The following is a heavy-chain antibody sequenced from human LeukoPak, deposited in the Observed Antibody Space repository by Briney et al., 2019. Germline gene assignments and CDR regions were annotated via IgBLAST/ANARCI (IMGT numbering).Heavy chain of an antibody. CDR3: ARVCYWGGGGNCYDY. CDR1: GFTFSSYS. Sequence: PGGSLRLSCAASGFTFSSYSMNWVRQAPGKGLEWVSSISSSSSYIYYADSVKGRFTISRDNAKNSLYLQMNSLRAEDTAVYYCARVCYWGGGGNCYDYWGQGTLVTVSS. CDR2: ISSSSSYI. V-gene: IGHV3-21*01. D-gene: IGHD2-15*01. J-gene: IGHJ4*02.